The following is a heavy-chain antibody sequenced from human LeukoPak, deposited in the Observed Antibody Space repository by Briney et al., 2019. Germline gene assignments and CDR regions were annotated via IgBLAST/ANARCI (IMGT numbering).Heavy chain of an antibody. J-gene: IGHJ6*01. CDR2: IKEDGSEK. CDR1: GFTFSDYW. V-gene: IGHV3-7*02. CDR3: VCHVVLSVGYHYGLGV. D-gene: IGHD2-21*01. Sequence: PGGSLRLSCVASGFTFSDYWMSWVRQAPGKGRVWVSDIKEDGSEKYYVDSVKGRFTISRDNAKNSLYLQMNSLRVEDTAVYYCVCHVVLSVGYHYGLGVWGQGTTVTVSS.